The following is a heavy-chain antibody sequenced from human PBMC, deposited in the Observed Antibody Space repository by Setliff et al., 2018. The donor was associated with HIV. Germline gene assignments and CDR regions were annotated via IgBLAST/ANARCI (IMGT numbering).Heavy chain of an antibody. CDR3: VRERRRSPLSYGLDV. CDR2: IHIGGNT. Sequence: SETLSLTCTVSGGSINSGIYYWTWIRQPAGKGLEWLGRIHIGGNTNYNPSLKSRVTMSVDTSKNQFSLNLNSVTATDTAIYYCVRERRRSPLSYGLDVWGQGTTVTVSS. V-gene: IGHV4-61*02. J-gene: IGHJ6*02. CDR1: GGSINSGIYY.